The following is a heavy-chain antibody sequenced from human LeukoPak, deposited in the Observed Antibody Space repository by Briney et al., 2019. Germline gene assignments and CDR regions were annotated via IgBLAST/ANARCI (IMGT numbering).Heavy chain of an antibody. Sequence: SETLSLTCTVSGGSISSYYWSWIRQPPGKGLEWIGYLYYSGSTNYNPSLRSRVTISVDTSKNQFSLKLTSVTAADTATYYCARAPRAPYYDFWSGYYKQADAFDIWGQGTMVTVSS. D-gene: IGHD3-3*01. V-gene: IGHV4-59*01. CDR2: LYYSGST. CDR3: ARAPRAPYYDFWSGYYKQADAFDI. CDR1: GGSISSYY. J-gene: IGHJ3*02.